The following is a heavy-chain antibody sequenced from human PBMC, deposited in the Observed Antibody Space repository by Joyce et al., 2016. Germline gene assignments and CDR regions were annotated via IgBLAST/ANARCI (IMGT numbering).Heavy chain of an antibody. J-gene: IGHJ4*02. D-gene: IGHD3-22*01. CDR3: ARGLDYYNSNGYYEYYFDY. CDR2: INQSGNT. V-gene: IGHV4-34*01. CDR1: GGSFSGYY. Sequence: QVQLQLWGAGLLKHLETLSLTCAVYGGSFSGYYWSWIRQPPGKGLEWIGEINQSGNTNYNPSLKSRVNISVDTSKKQLSLKLNSVTAADTAVYYCARGLDYYNSNGYYEYYFDYWGQGTLVTVSS.